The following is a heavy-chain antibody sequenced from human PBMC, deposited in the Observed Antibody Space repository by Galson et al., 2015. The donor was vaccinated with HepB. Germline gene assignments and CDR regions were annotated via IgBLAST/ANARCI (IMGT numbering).Heavy chain of an antibody. CDR1: GYTFTSYY. CDR2: INPSDGST. Sequence: SVKVSCKASGYTFTSYYMHWVRQAPGQGLEWMGIINPSDGSTSYAQKFQGRVTMTRDTSTSTVYMELSSLRFEDTAVYYCARGPRGYSYGQWAYYYYGMDVWGQGTTVTVSS. D-gene: IGHD5-18*01. J-gene: IGHJ6*02. CDR3: ARGPRGYSYGQWAYYYYGMDV. V-gene: IGHV1-46*01.